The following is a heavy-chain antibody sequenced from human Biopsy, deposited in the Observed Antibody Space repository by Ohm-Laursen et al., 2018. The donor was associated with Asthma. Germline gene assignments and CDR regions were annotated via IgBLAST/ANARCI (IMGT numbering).Heavy chain of an antibody. CDR1: GGTFNTYV. V-gene: IGHV1-69*13. D-gene: IGHD2-2*01. J-gene: IGHJ4*02. Sequence: GASVKVSCKPLGGTFNTYVIGWVRQAPGQGLEWMGGINSVFGTTTYPQKFQDRVTITADDPTSTVYMELSSLRSEDTAVYYCARKAGSCISRTCYSLDFWGQGTLVTVSS. CDR2: INSVFGTT. CDR3: ARKAGSCISRTCYSLDF.